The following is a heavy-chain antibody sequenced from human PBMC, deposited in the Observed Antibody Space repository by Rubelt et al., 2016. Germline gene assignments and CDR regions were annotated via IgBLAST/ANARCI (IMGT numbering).Heavy chain of an antibody. J-gene: IGHJ3*02. CDR2: IYYSGST. CDR3: ARSVRFLEKASDI. V-gene: IGHV4-59*08. CDR1: GGSISSHY. D-gene: IGHD3-3*01. Sequence: QVQLQGSGPGLVKPSETLSLTCTVPGGSISSHYWSWIRQPPGKGLEWIGYIYYSGSTNYNPSLKGRVTISVDTSKNQFSLKRSSVTAADTAVYFCARSVRFLEKASDIWGRGTLVTVSS.